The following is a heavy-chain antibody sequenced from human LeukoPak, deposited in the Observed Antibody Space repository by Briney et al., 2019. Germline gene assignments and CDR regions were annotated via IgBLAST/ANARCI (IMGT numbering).Heavy chain of an antibody. J-gene: IGHJ4*02. CDR2: INRSGRI. Sequence: PSETLSLTCDVNGGSFSGYSWTWIRQGPGMGLEWIGEINRSGRINYRPSLQSRVTISVDTSKNQFLLNLRSVTAADTGVDSSARGRRQFDGDNVMGYYFDYWGQGTLVTVSS. CDR1: GGSFSGYS. CDR3: ARGRRQFDGDNVMGYYFDY. V-gene: IGHV4-34*01. D-gene: IGHD3-16*02.